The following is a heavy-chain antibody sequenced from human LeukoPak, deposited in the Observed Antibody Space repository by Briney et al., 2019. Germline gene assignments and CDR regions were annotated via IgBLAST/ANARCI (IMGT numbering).Heavy chain of an antibody. Sequence: SVKVSCKASGGTFSTSAISGVRQAPGQGLEWMGGIIPIFGTANYAQKFQGRVTITADESTSTAYMELSSLRSGDTAVYYCARHRDSYGNFLLVYGGQGTLVTVSS. CDR2: IIPIFGTA. J-gene: IGHJ4*02. D-gene: IGHD4-11*01. CDR3: ARHRDSYGNFLLVY. CDR1: GGTFSTSA. V-gene: IGHV1-69*13.